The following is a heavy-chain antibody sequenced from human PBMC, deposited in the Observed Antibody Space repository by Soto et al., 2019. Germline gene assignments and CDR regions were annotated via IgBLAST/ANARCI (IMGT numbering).Heavy chain of an antibody. J-gene: IGHJ4*02. CDR2: INIDGSST. Sequence: GGSLRLSCAASGFTFSSKWMHWVRQAPGKGLVWVSRINIDGSSTIYADSVKGRFTISRDNAKNTLYLQMDSLRAEDTAVYYCAKDYCRGTSCYYDYWGQGTLVTVSS. V-gene: IGHV3-74*01. CDR3: AKDYCRGTSCYYDY. D-gene: IGHD2-2*01. CDR1: GFTFSSKW.